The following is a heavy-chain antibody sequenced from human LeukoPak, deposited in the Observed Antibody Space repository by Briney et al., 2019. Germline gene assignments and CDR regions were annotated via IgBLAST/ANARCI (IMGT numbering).Heavy chain of an antibody. CDR2: ISHDGGTK. Sequence: GGSLRLSCAASGFSFGNFAIPWVRQAPGKGLEWLAVISHDGGTKHYADSVKGRFTISRDNSNNSLSLQMNSLSAEDTAVYYCANSQDGLSGSYFYWGQGTLVTVSS. CDR1: GFSFGNFA. J-gene: IGHJ4*02. CDR3: ANSQDGLSGSYFY. D-gene: IGHD1-26*01. V-gene: IGHV3-30*04.